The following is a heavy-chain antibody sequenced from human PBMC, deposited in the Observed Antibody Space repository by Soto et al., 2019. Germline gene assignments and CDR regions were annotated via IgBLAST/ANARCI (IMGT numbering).Heavy chain of an antibody. J-gene: IGHJ5*02. V-gene: IGHV3-23*01. CDR3: VKDYRTPSTNWFDP. CDR2: ISGSGAST. CDR1: GFTFNTNA. Sequence: EVQLLESGGGLVQPGGSLRLACSASGFTFNTNAMTWVRQAPGKWLEWVSTISGSGASTYYADSVKGRFTISRDNSNNTLYLQMNGLRAEDTALYYCVKDYRTPSTNWFDPWGQGTLVTVSS.